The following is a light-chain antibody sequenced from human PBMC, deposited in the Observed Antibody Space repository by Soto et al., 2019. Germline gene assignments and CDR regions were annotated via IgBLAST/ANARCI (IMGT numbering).Light chain of an antibody. CDR3: QQSSSTPHT. V-gene: IGKV1-39*01. Sequence: DIQMTQSPSSLSASVGDRVTITCRASQSISSYLNWYQQKPGKAPKLLIYAAFRLQSGVPSRFSGSGSGTDFTLTISSLQPEDFGTYYCQQSSSTPHTFGGGTKVEIK. CDR2: AAF. J-gene: IGKJ4*01. CDR1: QSISSY.